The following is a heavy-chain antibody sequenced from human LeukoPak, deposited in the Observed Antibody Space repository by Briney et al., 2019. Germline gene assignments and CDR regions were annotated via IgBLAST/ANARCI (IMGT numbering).Heavy chain of an antibody. J-gene: IGHJ4*02. Sequence: SETLSLTCTVSGGSISSSSYYWGWIRQPPGKGLEWIGSIYYRGSTYYNPSLKSRVTISVDTSKNKFSLKLSSVTAAGTAVYYCARGSLLTGLDYWGQGTLVTVAS. D-gene: IGHD3-9*01. V-gene: IGHV4-39*07. CDR2: IYYRGST. CDR3: ARGSLLTGLDY. CDR1: GGSISSSSYY.